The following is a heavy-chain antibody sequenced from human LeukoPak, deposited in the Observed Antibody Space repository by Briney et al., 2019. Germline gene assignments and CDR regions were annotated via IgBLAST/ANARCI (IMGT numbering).Heavy chain of an antibody. Sequence: PSETLSLTCTVSGDSISIGSYYWSWIRQPAGKGLEWIGHMNTTGSTKYNPSLKSRVTISVDRTNNQFSLKLSSVTAADTAVYYCARGLGYCSSTSCSFDYWGQGTLVTVSS. CDR1: GDSISIGSYY. CDR2: MNTTGST. V-gene: IGHV4-61*09. J-gene: IGHJ4*02. D-gene: IGHD2-2*01. CDR3: ARGLGYCSSTSCSFDY.